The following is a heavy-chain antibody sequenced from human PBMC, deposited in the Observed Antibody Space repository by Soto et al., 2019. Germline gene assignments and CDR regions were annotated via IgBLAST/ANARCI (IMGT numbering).Heavy chain of an antibody. CDR1: ADTFNSYA. V-gene: IGHV1-69*06. D-gene: IGHD6-13*01. J-gene: IGHJ4*02. CDR2: IVPFIGTT. CDR3: ARGGFSSSWRFDY. Sequence: QVQLVQSGAEVKKPGSSVKVSCRASADTFNSYAISWVRQAPGQGLEWMGGIVPFIGTTNYEERLQGRATITADKSTSTVYMELSSLRSEDTAVYYCARGGFSSSWRFDYWGQGTLVTVSS.